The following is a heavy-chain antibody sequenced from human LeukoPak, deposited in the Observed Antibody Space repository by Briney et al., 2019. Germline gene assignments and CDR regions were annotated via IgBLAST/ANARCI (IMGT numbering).Heavy chain of an antibody. J-gene: IGHJ4*02. CDR3: TTDQVAAHAWGYYFDY. D-gene: IGHD2-15*01. V-gene: IGHV3-15*01. CDR2: IKSKTDGGTT. Sequence: PGGSLRLSCAASGFTFSNAWKSWVRQAPGKGLEWVGRIKSKTDGGTTDYAAPVKGRFTISRDDSKNTLYLQMNSLKTEDTAVYYCTTDQVAAHAWGYYFDYWGQGTLVTVSS. CDR1: GFTFSNAW.